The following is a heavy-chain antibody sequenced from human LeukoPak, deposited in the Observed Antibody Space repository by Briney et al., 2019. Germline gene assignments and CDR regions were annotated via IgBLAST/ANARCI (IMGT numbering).Heavy chain of an antibody. CDR2: ISSNGGST. Sequence: PGGSLRLSCSASGFTFRSYAVHWVRQAPGKGLEYISSISSNGGSTYYADSAKGRFTIPRDNSKNTLSLHMSSLKPEDTAVYYCVKSDNIVGATYFDYWGQGTLVTVSS. J-gene: IGHJ4*02. CDR1: GFTFRSYA. D-gene: IGHD1-26*01. V-gene: IGHV3-64D*09. CDR3: VKSDNIVGATYFDY.